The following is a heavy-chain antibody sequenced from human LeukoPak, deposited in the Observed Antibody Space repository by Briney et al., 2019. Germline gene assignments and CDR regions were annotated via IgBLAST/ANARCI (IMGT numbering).Heavy chain of an antibody. CDR1: GFTFSSYG. J-gene: IGHJ4*02. CDR3: ARASGSSYYFDY. D-gene: IGHD6-6*01. V-gene: IGHV3-30*03. Sequence: GRSLRLSCAASGFTFSSYGMHWVRQAPGKGLEWVAVISYDGSNKYYADSVKGRFTISRDNSKNTLYLQMNSLRAEDTAVYYCARASGSSYYFDYWGRGTLVTVSS. CDR2: ISYDGSNK.